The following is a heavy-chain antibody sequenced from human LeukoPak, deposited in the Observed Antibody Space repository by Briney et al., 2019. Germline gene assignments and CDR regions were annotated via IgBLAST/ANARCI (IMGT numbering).Heavy chain of an antibody. D-gene: IGHD1-26*01. V-gene: IGHV3-7*01. CDR1: GFTFAGYW. CDR2: IKQDASEE. J-gene: IGHJ4*02. CDR3: VRDRGRASVDY. Sequence: GGSLRLSCAASGFTFAGYWISWVRQAPGKGLEWVANIKQDASEEYYVDSVKGRFTIYRDNAKNSLYLQMNSLRAEDTAVYYCVRDRGRASVDYWGQGTLVTVSS.